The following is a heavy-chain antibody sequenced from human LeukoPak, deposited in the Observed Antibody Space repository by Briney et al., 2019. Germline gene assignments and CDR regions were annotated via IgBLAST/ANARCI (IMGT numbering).Heavy chain of an antibody. Sequence: PSETLSLTCTVSGGSISSSSYYWGWIRQPPGKGLEWIGSIYYSGSTYYNPSLKSRVTISVDTSKNQFSLKLSSVTAADTAVYCCARRGSSSDKFDYWGQGTLVTVSS. CDR3: ARRGSSSDKFDY. CDR2: IYYSGST. CDR1: GGSISSSSYY. D-gene: IGHD6-13*01. V-gene: IGHV4-39*01. J-gene: IGHJ4*02.